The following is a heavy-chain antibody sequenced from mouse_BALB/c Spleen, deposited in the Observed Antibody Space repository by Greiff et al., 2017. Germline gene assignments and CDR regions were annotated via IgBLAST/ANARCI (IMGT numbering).Heavy chain of an antibody. D-gene: IGHD1-1*01. CDR3: TRSDVSYGAWFAY. CDR2: IYPGNSDT. V-gene: IGHV1-5*01. J-gene: IGHJ3*01. Sequence: SGTVLARPGASVKMSCKASGYSFTSYWMHWVKQRPGQGLEWIGAIYPGNSDTSYNQKFKGKAKLTAVTSASTAYMELSSLTNEDSAVYYGTRSDVSYGAWFAYWGQGTLVTVSA. CDR1: GYSFTSYW.